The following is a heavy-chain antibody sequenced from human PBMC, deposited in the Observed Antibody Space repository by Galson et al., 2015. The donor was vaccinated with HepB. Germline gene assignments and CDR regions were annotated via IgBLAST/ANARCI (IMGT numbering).Heavy chain of an antibody. CDR2: INPSGGST. CDR3: ARDGGLRLGELSLLYAFDI. D-gene: IGHD3-16*02. Sequence: SVKVSCKASGYTFTSYYMHWVRQAPGQGLEWMGIINPSGGSTSYAQKFQGRVTMTRDTSTSTVYMELSSLRSEDTAVYYCARDGGLRLGELSLLYAFDIWGQGTMVTVSS. V-gene: IGHV1-46*03. CDR1: GYTFTSYY. J-gene: IGHJ3*02.